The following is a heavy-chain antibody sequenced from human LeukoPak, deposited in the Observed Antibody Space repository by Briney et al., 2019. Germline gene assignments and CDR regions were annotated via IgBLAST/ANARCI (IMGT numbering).Heavy chain of an antibody. V-gene: IGHV4-61*02. J-gene: IGHJ3*02. CDR2: IYTSGST. Sequence: SETLSLTCTVSGGSISSGGYYWSWIRQPAGKGLEWIGRIYTSGSTNYNPSLKSRVTISVDTSKNQFSLKLSSVTAADTAVYYCARALTGDYLGTLGGVAFDIWGQGTMVTVSS. CDR1: GGSISSGGYY. D-gene: IGHD7-27*01. CDR3: ARALTGDYLGTLGGVAFDI.